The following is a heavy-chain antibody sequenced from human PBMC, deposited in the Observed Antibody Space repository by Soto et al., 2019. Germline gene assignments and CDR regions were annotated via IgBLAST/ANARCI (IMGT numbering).Heavy chain of an antibody. CDR2: ISSNSRTM. J-gene: IGHJ4*02. CDR3: ARDLWTY. CDR1: GFTFSSYS. V-gene: IGHV3-48*02. D-gene: IGHD3-3*01. Sequence: PVGSLRLSGAASGFTFSSYSMKWVRQAPGKGLEWVSYISSNSRTMFYADSVKGRFTISRDNAKNSLYLQMSSLRDEDTAVYYCARDLWTYWGQGALVTVSS.